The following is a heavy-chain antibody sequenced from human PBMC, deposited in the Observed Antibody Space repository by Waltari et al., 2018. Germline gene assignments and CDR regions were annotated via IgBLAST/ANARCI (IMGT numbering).Heavy chain of an antibody. CDR3: TREVVPAATIVVNWFDP. J-gene: IGHJ5*02. CDR1: GYTFTSYS. D-gene: IGHD2-2*01. V-gene: IGHV7-4-1*02. CDR2: IITSSGNP. Sequence: QVQLVQSGSELKKPGASVKVSCKASGYTFTSYSINWVRQAPGQGLDLMGWIITSSGNPTYAQGFTGRFVFSLDTSVSTAYLQINNLQADDTAIYYCTREVVPAATIVVNWFDPWGQGTLVTVSS.